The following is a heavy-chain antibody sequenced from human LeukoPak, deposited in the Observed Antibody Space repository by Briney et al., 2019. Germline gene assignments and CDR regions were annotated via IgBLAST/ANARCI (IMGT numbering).Heavy chain of an antibody. D-gene: IGHD2-2*01. CDR2: IFHSGST. V-gene: IGHV4-38-2*02. J-gene: IGHJ4*02. CDR3: AKGYCRGNSCYDDRGAFDY. Sequence: SETLSLTCSVSGYSISSGFYWGWIRQPPGKGLEWIGSIFHSGSTYYNPSLKSRVTISVDTSKNQFSLKLSSVTAADTAVYYCAKGYCRGNSCYDDRGAFDYWGQGTLVTVSS. CDR1: GYSISSGFY.